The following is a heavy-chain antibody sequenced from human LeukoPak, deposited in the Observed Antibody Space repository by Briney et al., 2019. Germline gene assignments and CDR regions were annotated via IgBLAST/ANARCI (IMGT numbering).Heavy chain of an antibody. CDR2: INPYSGGA. CDR1: GYTFSDYF. CDR3: ARSSGSYLVHFDY. J-gene: IGHJ4*02. Sequence: ASVKVSCKTSGYTFSDYFIHWVRQAPGQGLEWMGWINPYSGGANFAQKFQGRVTMTRDTSTSTVYMELSRPRSDDTAVYYSARSSGSYLVHFDYWGQGTLVTVSS. D-gene: IGHD1-26*01. V-gene: IGHV1-2*02.